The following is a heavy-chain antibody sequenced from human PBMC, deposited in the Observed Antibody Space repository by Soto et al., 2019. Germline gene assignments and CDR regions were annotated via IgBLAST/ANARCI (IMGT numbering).Heavy chain of an antibody. CDR2: IYYSGST. CDR3: ARYEVINYYFDY. Sequence: SETLSLTCTVSGGSISSYYWSWIRQPPGKGLEWIGYIYYSGSTNYNPSLKSRVTISVDTSKNQFSLKLSSVTAADTAVYYCARYEVINYYFDYWGQGTLVTVSS. CDR1: GGSISSYY. V-gene: IGHV4-59*08. D-gene: IGHD3-22*01. J-gene: IGHJ4*02.